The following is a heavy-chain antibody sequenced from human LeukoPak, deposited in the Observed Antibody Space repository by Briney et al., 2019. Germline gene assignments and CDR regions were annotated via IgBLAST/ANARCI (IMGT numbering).Heavy chain of an antibody. CDR2: ISGSGGST. J-gene: IGHJ3*02. Sequence: GGSLRLSCAASGFTFSSYAMSWVRQAPGKGLEWVSAISGSGGSTYYADSVKGRFTISRDNSKNTLYLQMNSLRAEDTAVYYCARNKLRAASLPHDAFDIWGQGTMVTVSS. CDR1: GFTFSSYA. V-gene: IGHV3-23*01. CDR3: ARNKLRAASLPHDAFDI. D-gene: IGHD6-6*01.